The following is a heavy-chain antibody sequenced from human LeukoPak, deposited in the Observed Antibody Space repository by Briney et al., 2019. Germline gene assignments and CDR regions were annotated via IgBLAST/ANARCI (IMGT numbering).Heavy chain of an antibody. J-gene: IGHJ4*02. Sequence: LSGGSLRLSCAASGFTFSSYGMSWVRQAPGKGLEWVSAISNSGGSTPYADSVKGRFTISRDNSKNTLYLQMNSLRAEDTAVYYCAKDNYYDSSGPSDYWGQGTLVTVSS. CDR2: ISNSGGST. CDR1: GFTFSSYG. CDR3: AKDNYYDSSGPSDY. V-gene: IGHV3-23*01. D-gene: IGHD3-22*01.